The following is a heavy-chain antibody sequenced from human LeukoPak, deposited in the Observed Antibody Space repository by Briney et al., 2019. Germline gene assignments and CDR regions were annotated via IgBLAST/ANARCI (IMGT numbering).Heavy chain of an antibody. Sequence: PGGSLRLSCAASGFTFSSYAMHWVRQAPGKGLEWVAVISYDGSNKYYADSVKGRFTISRDNSKNTLYLQMNSLRAEDTAVYYCARERWDRGEFDPLGQGTLVTVSS. CDR2: ISYDGSNK. D-gene: IGHD1-26*01. CDR3: ARERWDRGEFDP. V-gene: IGHV3-30-3*01. CDR1: GFTFSSYA. J-gene: IGHJ5*02.